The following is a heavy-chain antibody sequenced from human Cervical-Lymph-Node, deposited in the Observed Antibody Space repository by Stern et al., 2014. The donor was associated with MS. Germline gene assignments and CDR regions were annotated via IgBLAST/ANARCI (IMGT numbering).Heavy chain of an antibody. CDR2: LIHFFGAT. CDR3: ALRRSYYVY. CDR1: GDTFSNYA. J-gene: IGHJ4*02. Sequence: QVQLVQSGSEVKKPGSSVIVSCKPSGDTFSNYALSWVRQAPGQGLEWVGGLIHFFGATRYGQKFQGRATIPPEESTGTAFMELSNLTSDDTAVYYCALRRSYYVYWGQGTMITVSS. V-gene: IGHV1-69*01. D-gene: IGHD4-11*01.